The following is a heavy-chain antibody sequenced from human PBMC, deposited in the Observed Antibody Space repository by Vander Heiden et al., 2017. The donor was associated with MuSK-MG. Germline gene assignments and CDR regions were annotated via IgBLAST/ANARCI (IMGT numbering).Heavy chain of an antibody. CDR2: IYYSGST. Sequence: QLQLQESGPGLVKPSETLSLTCTVSGGSISSSSYYWGWIRQPPGKGLEWIGSIYYSGSTYYNPSLKSRVTISVDTSKNQFSLKLSSVTAADTAVYYCARGGYNKEDFDYWGQGTLVTVYS. D-gene: IGHD5-12*01. V-gene: IGHV4-39*01. CDR1: GGSISSSSYY. CDR3: ARGGYNKEDFDY. J-gene: IGHJ4*02.